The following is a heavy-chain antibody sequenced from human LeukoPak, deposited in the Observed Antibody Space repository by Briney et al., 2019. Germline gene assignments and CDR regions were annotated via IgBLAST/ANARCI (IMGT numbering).Heavy chain of an antibody. V-gene: IGHV4-4*09. CDR3: ARVTLYYDFWSGYYPGYFDY. CDR1: GGSISSYY. D-gene: IGHD3-3*01. Sequence: SETLSLTCTVSGGSISSYYWSWIRQPPGKGLEWIGYIYTSGSTNYNPPLKSRVTISVDTSKNQFSLKLSSVTAADTAVYYCARVTLYYDFWSGYYPGYFDYWGQGTLVTVSS. J-gene: IGHJ4*02. CDR2: IYTSGST.